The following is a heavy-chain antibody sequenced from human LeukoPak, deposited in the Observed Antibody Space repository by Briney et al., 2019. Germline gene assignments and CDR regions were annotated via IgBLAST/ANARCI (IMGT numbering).Heavy chain of an antibody. Sequence: PGESLKISCKGSGYSFTSYWIGWVRQMPGKGLEWMGIIYPGDSDTRYSPSFQGQVTMSADKSITTAYLQWSSLKASDTAMYYCARQATIAVAEFDYWGQGTLVTVSS. CDR3: ARQATIAVAEFDY. CDR2: IYPGDSDT. CDR1: GYSFTSYW. V-gene: IGHV5-51*01. D-gene: IGHD6-19*01. J-gene: IGHJ4*02.